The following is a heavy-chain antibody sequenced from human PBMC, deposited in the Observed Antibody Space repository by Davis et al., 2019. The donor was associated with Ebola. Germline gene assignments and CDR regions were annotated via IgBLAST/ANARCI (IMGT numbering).Heavy chain of an antibody. CDR3: ARDFQSSGWLLRPPDY. Sequence: GESLKISCAASGFTFGSYGMHCVRLAPGKGLEWLAVIWYDGRDQAYADSVRGRFTISRDNSKNTLYLEMSSLRAEDTALYYCARDFQSSGWLLRPPDYWGQGTLVTVSS. CDR1: GFTFGSYG. J-gene: IGHJ4*02. V-gene: IGHV3-33*01. D-gene: IGHD6-19*01. CDR2: IWYDGRDQ.